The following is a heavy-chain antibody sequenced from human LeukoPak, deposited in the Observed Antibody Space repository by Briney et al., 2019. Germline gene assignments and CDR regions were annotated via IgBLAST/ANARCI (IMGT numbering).Heavy chain of an antibody. CDR1: GFTFSSYG. V-gene: IGHV3-30*02. J-gene: IGHJ4*02. CDR2: IRYDGSNK. D-gene: IGHD4-17*01. Sequence: PGGSLRLSCAASGFTFSSYGMHWVRQAPGKGLEWVAFIRYDGSNKYYADSVKGRFTISRDNSKNTLYLQMNSLRAEDTAVYYCARDPLTRLGDYANAGYWGQGTLVTVSS. CDR3: ARDPLTRLGDYANAGY.